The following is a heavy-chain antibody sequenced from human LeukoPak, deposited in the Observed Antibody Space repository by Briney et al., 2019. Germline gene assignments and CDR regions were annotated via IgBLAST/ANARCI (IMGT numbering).Heavy chain of an antibody. Sequence: PGGSLRLSCAASGFSFSNYGMHWVRQAPGKGLEWVAFIRYDGSNTYYADSVKGRFTISRDNSKNTLFLQMNSLRAEDTTVYYCAKGINTIFGVAAYYMDVWGKGTTVTVSS. D-gene: IGHD3-3*01. CDR1: GFSFSNYG. J-gene: IGHJ6*03. CDR3: AKGINTIFGVAAYYMDV. CDR2: IRYDGSNT. V-gene: IGHV3-30*02.